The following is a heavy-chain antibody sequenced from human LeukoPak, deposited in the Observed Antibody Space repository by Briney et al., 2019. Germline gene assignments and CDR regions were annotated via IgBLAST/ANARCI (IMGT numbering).Heavy chain of an antibody. CDR1: GGSFSGYY. V-gene: IGHV4-34*01. CDR3: ARGGGVLTGYLDY. Sequence: SETLSLTCAVYGGSFSGYYWSWIRQPPGKGLEWIGEINHSGSTNYNPSLKSRVTISVDTSKNQFSLKLSSVTAADTAVYYCARGGGVLTGYLDYWGQGTLATVSS. CDR2: INHSGST. J-gene: IGHJ4*02. D-gene: IGHD3-9*01.